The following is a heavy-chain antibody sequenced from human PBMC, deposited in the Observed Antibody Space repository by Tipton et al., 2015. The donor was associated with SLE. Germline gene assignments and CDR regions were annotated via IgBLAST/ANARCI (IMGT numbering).Heavy chain of an antibody. CDR1: AFSITSYW. V-gene: IGHV3-7*01. D-gene: IGHD4-11*01. J-gene: IGHJ3*02. CDR3: ARETTSGAFDI. CDR2: IKEDGSDK. Sequence: GSLRLSCSASAFSITSYWMTWVRQAPGKGLEWLAYIKEDGSDKNYVDSVKGRLTVSRDNAKNALYLQVSSLTAEDTAMYFCARETTSGAFDIWGQGTLVTVSS.